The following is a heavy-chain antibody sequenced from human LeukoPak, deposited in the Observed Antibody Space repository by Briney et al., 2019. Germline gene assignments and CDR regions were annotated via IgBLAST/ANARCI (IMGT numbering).Heavy chain of an antibody. CDR1: GFTSSSYA. CDR3: ARDHRASHVPARSGCPTR. CDR2: ISYDGSNK. J-gene: IGHJ4*02. Sequence: GGSLRLSCAASGFTSSSYAMHWVRQAPGKGLEWVAVISYDGSNKYYADSVKGRFTISRDNSKNTLYLQMNSLRAEDTAVYYCARDHRASHVPARSGCPTRWGQGTLVTVSS. D-gene: IGHD6-19*01. V-gene: IGHV3-30-3*01.